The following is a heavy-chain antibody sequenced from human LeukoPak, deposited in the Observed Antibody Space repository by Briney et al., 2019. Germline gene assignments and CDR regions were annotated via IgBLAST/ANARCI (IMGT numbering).Heavy chain of an antibody. Sequence: SQTLSLTCTVSGGSISSGSYYWSWIRQPAGKGLEWIGRIYTSGSTNYNPSLKSRVTISVDTSKNQFSLKLSSVTAADTAVYYCARVVPAARMGVYYYYYMDVWGKGTTVTVSS. CDR1: GGSISSGSYY. V-gene: IGHV4-61*02. CDR3: ARVVPAARMGVYYYYYMDV. CDR2: IYTSGST. J-gene: IGHJ6*03. D-gene: IGHD2-2*01.